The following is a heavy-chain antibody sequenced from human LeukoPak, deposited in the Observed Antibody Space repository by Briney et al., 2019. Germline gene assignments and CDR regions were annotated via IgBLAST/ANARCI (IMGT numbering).Heavy chain of an antibody. J-gene: IGHJ4*02. CDR1: GYTFTGYY. CDR2: INPNSGGT. V-gene: IGHV1-2*02. Sequence: ASVKVSCKASGYTFTGYYMHWVRQAPGQGLEWMGWINPNSGGTNYAQKFQGRVTMTRDTSISTAYMELSRLRSDDTAVYYCARDGLYYYDSSGYYYYWGQGTLVTVSS. CDR3: ARDGLYYYDSSGYYYY. D-gene: IGHD3-22*01.